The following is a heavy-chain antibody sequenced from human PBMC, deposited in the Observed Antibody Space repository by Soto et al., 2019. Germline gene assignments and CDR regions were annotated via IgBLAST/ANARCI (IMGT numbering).Heavy chain of an antibody. Sequence: QVQLVQSGAEVKKPGASVKVSCKASGYTFTSSGISWVRQAPGQGLEWMGWISADNGNTNYAQKLQGRVSMTTDTSTRTAYMELRSLISDDTAVYYCARGVVVPAATGKTWFDPWGQGTLVTVSS. CDR2: ISADNGNT. V-gene: IGHV1-18*01. CDR3: ARGVVVPAATGKTWFDP. CDR1: GYTFTSSG. J-gene: IGHJ5*02. D-gene: IGHD2-2*01.